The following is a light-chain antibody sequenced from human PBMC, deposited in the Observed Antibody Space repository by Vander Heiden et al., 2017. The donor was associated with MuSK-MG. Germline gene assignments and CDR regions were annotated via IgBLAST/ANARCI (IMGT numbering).Light chain of an antibody. V-gene: IGKV3-20*01. Sequence: IVLTQSPGTLSLPPGERAPLSCRATQSVSTSYFSWSQPKPGQAPRLPSYPASTGTAGIPGRSRSSGSGKVFTLTSSRVEPEVVAVYYRQHCGCPAWTFGQGTKVDIK. CDR3: QHCGCPAWT. J-gene: IGKJ1*01. CDR1: QSVSTSY. CDR2: PAS.